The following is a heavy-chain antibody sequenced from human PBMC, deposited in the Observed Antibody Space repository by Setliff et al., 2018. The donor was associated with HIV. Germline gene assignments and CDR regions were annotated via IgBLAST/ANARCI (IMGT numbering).Heavy chain of an antibody. D-gene: IGHD5-12*01. CDR1: GVSISDYY. V-gene: IGHV4-59*01. J-gene: IGHJ1*01. Sequence: SQTLSLTCSVSGVSISDYYWNWIRQPPGKGLEWIGYMDNRGNTNYSPSLKSRITISVDTSKNHFSLKLNSVTAADTAVYYCARSTPSIGYISEHWGQGALVTVSS. CDR2: MDNRGNT. CDR3: ARSTPSIGYISEH.